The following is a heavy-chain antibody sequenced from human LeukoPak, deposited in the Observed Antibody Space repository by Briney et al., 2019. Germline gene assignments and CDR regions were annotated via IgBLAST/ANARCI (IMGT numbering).Heavy chain of an antibody. CDR3: ARFDFWSGLDY. V-gene: IGHV4-59*11. CDR1: GGSISNRY. CDR2: IFYSGST. Sequence: SETLSLTCSVSGGSISNRYWSWIRQPPGKGLEWIGYIFYSGSTNYSPSLKSRVTISVDMSKNQFSLKLSSVTAADTAMYYCARFDFWSGLDYWGQGILVTVSS. D-gene: IGHD3-3*01. J-gene: IGHJ4*02.